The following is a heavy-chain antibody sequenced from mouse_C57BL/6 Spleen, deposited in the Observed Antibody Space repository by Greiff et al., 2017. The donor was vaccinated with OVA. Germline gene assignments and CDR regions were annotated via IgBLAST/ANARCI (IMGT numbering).Heavy chain of an antibody. CDR1: GYTFTSYG. Sequence: QVQLKESGAELARPGASVKLSCKASGYTFTSYGISWVKQRTGQGLEWIGEIYPRSGNTYYNEKFKGKATLTADKSSSTAYMELRSLTSEDSAVYFCARDKDGNYPYAMDYWGQGTSVTVSS. D-gene: IGHD2-1*01. V-gene: IGHV1-81*01. CDR2: IYPRSGNT. J-gene: IGHJ4*01. CDR3: ARDKDGNYPYAMDY.